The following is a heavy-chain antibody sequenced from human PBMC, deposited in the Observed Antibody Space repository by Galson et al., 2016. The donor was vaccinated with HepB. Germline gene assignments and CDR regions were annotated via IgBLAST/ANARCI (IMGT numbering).Heavy chain of an antibody. D-gene: IGHD3-22*01. J-gene: IGHJ3*02. CDR1: GFTFDDYG. Sequence: SLRLSCAASGFTFDDYGMNWARQVPGKGLEWVPGINWNGGPTNYVDSVKGRFTISRDNAKNSLYLQMNSLRAGDTALCYCAKSSGYYFVDSFDMWGQGTMVTVSS. CDR3: AKSSGYYFVDSFDM. V-gene: IGHV3-20*04. CDR2: INWNGGPT.